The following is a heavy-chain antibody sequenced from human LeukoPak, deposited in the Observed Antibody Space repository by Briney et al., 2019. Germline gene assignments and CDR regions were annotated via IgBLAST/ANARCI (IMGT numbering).Heavy chain of an antibody. CDR1: GGSISGSSYY. D-gene: IGHD3-10*01. V-gene: IGHV4-39*01. Sequence: PAETLSLTCTVSGGSISGSSYYWGWIRQPPGRGLEWIGSIYYSGSTHYNSSLKSRVTISVDTSKNQFSLRLSSVTAADTAVYYCASPGGGAFDIWGQGTMVTVSS. CDR3: ASPGGGAFDI. CDR2: IYYSGST. J-gene: IGHJ3*02.